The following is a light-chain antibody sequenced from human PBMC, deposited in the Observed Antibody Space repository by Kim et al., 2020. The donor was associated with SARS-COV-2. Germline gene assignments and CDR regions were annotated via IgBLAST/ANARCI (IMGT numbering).Light chain of an antibody. CDR1: SLRSDY. Sequence: VTLGQTVRITCEGDSLRSDYATWYQQKTGQTPILVIYGKNNRPSGIPDRVSGSSSGNTASLTITGTQAGDEADYYCNSRDSNDNVVFGGGTQLTVL. J-gene: IGLJ2*01. CDR2: GKN. V-gene: IGLV3-19*01. CDR3: NSRDSNDNVV.